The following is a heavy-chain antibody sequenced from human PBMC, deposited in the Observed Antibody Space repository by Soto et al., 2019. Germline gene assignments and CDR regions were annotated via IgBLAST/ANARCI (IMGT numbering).Heavy chain of an antibody. D-gene: IGHD2-2*01. V-gene: IGHV4-59*01. CDR3: ARENCSSTSCFDNWFDP. J-gene: IGHJ5*02. CDR1: GDSISSYY. Sequence: KTSETLSLTCTVSGDSISSYYWSWIRQPPGKGLEWIGYIHYSGSTNYNPSLKSRVTISVDTSKNQFYLKLSIVSAADTAVYYCARENCSSTSCFDNWFDPWGQGTLVTVSS. CDR2: IHYSGST.